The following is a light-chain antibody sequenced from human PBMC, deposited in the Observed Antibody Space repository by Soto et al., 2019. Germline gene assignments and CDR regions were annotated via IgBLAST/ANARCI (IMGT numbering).Light chain of an antibody. CDR1: QSCVHSDGIAY. CDR3: MHATHRLIT. Sequence: DVVVRRSGLSLPVTLGERRSISWMSKQSCVHSDGIAYFSWFQQRPGRSPRRLIYKVSNRDSGVPARFSGSGSGTDFALKISRVEAEDVGVYSCMHATHRLITFGQGTRLEIK. CDR2: KVS. V-gene: IGKV2-30*02. J-gene: IGKJ5*01.